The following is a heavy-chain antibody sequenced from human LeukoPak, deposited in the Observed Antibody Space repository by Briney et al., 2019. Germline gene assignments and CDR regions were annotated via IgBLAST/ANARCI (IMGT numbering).Heavy chain of an antibody. J-gene: IGHJ4*02. CDR2: ISYDGSNK. D-gene: IGHD3-9*01. CDR1: GFTFSSYA. V-gene: IGHV3-30-3*01. CDR3: ARPPISQLRYFDWLLPDY. Sequence: PGGSLRLSCAASGFTFSSYAMHWVRQAPGKGLEWVAVISYDGSNKYYADSVKGRFTISRDNSKNTLYLQMNSLRAEDTAVYYCARPPISQLRYFDWLLPDYWGQGTLVTVSS.